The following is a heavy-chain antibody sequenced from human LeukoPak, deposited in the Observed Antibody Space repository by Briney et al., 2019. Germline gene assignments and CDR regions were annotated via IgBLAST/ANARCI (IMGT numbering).Heavy chain of an antibody. Sequence: GRSLRLSCAASGFTFSRYGMHWVRQAPGKGLEWGAIISYDGTNKYYADSVKGRFTNSRDNPKNTLYLQMDSLRAEDTAVYYCAKEALPEYYDFWSGYYKAYCDYWGQGALVTVSS. CDR1: GFTFSRYG. D-gene: IGHD3-3*01. J-gene: IGHJ4*02. V-gene: IGHV3-30*18. CDR2: ISYDGTNK. CDR3: AKEALPEYYDFWSGYYKAYCDY.